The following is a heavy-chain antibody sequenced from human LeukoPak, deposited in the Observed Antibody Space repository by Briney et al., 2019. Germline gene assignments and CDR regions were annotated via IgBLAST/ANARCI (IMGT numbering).Heavy chain of an antibody. J-gene: IGHJ4*02. D-gene: IGHD5-18*01. CDR1: GFTFSIYW. Sequence: PGGSLRLSCAASGFTFSIYWMHWVRQPPGKGLVWVSRINSDGSSTSYADSVKGRFTISRDNAKNTLYLQMNSLRVEDTALYCCARDAPGNTALDYWGQGSLVTVSS. V-gene: IGHV3-74*01. CDR2: INSDGSST. CDR3: ARDAPGNTALDY.